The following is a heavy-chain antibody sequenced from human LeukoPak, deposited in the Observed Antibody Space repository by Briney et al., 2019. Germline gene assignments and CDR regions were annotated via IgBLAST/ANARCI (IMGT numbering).Heavy chain of an antibody. V-gene: IGHV4-34*01. CDR3: ARGSYYGSGSYYKPRGFDP. J-gene: IGHJ5*02. D-gene: IGHD3-10*01. Sequence: SETLSLTCAVYGGSFSGYYWSWIRQPPGKGLEWIGEINHSGSTNYNPSLKSRVTISVDTSKNQFSLKLSSVTAADAAVYYCARGSYYGSGSYYKPRGFDPWGQGTLVTVSS. CDR2: INHSGST. CDR1: GGSFSGYY.